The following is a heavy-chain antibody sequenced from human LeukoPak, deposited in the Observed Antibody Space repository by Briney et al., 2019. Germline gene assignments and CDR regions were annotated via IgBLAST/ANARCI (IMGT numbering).Heavy chain of an antibody. CDR3: ARSGFARGMDV. Sequence: GESLKISCKASGYRFTNFWIAWVRLMPGKGLEWMGIIYAGDSDTRYSPSLQGQVTMSVDKSSSTAYLQWTSLKASDTAMYYCARSGFARGMDVWGKGTTVTVAS. D-gene: IGHD3-10*01. CDR2: IYAGDSDT. J-gene: IGHJ6*04. V-gene: IGHV5-51*01. CDR1: GYRFTNFW.